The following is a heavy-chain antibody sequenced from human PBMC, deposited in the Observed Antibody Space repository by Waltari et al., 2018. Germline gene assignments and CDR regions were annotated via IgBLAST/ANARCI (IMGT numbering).Heavy chain of an antibody. D-gene: IGHD6-13*01. Sequence: LEWVSLISWDGCSTYYADSVKGRFTISRDNSKNSLYLQMNSLRAEDTALYYCAKDRASVSSWPDYWGQGTLVTVSS. CDR2: ISWDGCST. J-gene: IGHJ4*02. V-gene: IGHV3-43D*04. CDR3: AKDRASVSSWPDY.